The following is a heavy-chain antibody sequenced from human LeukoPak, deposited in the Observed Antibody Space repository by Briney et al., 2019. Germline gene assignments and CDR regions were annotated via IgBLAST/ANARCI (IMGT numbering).Heavy chain of an antibody. Sequence: GRSLRLSCAASGFTFDDSTMHWVRQTPGKGLEWVSGITWNSDNTDYADSVKGRFTISRDNAKNSLYLEMNSLRAEDTALYYCTKGNWGSAFDMWGQGTMVTVSS. V-gene: IGHV3-9*01. D-gene: IGHD3-16*01. J-gene: IGHJ3*02. CDR2: ITWNSDNT. CDR3: TKGNWGSAFDM. CDR1: GFTFDDST.